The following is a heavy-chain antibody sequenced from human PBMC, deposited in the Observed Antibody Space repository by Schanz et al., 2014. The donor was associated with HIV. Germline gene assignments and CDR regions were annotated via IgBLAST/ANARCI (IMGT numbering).Heavy chain of an antibody. Sequence: QVQLVQSGAEVQKPGSSVKVSCKASGGTFSSYAFSWVRQAPGQGLEWMGGIMPILGTANYAQKLQGRVTITADESTSTAYMELSSLRLEDTAVYYCAREGGNLVEGGYFFDYWGQGTLVTVSS. CDR3: AREGGNLVEGGYFFDY. J-gene: IGHJ4*02. CDR1: GGTFSSYA. D-gene: IGHD2-15*01. CDR2: IMPILGTA. V-gene: IGHV1-69*01.